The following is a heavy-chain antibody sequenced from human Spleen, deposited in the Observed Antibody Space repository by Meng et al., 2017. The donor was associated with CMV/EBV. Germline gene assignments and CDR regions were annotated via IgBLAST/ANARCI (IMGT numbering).Heavy chain of an antibody. CDR3: AKSPGLDTLWYSDN. D-gene: IGHD2-2*02. J-gene: IGHJ4*02. CDR2: ISNSGRST. V-gene: IGHV3-64*02. Sequence: GESLKISCAASGFTFSSFAMHWVRQAPGKGLEYVSGISNSGRSTYSADSVKDRFTISRDNSRNTLYLQMGSLGAEDMAVYYCAKSPGLDTLWYSDNWGQGTLVTVSS. CDR1: GFTFSSFA.